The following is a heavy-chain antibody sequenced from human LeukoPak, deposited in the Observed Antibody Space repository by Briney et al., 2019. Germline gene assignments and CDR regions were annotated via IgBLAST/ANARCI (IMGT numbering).Heavy chain of an antibody. CDR1: GGSISSYY. J-gene: IGHJ6*03. Sequence: SDTLSLTCTVSGGSISSYYWSWIRQPPAKGLEWSGYNYYSGSTNYNPSLKSRVTISVDTSKNQFSLKLSSVTAADTAVYYCASTSSSWYNYYYYYYMDVWGKGTTVTVSS. CDR3: ASTSSSWYNYYYYYYMDV. D-gene: IGHD6-13*01. V-gene: IGHV4-59*07. CDR2: NYYSGST.